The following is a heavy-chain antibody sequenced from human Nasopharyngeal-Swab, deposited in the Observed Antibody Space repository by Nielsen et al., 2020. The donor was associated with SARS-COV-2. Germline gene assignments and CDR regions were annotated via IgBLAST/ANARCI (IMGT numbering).Heavy chain of an antibody. CDR1: GFTFSNAW. V-gene: IGHV3-15*01. J-gene: IGHJ4*02. D-gene: IGHD3-10*01. CDR3: TTDWISFGYATNDY. CDR2: IKSKTDGGTT. Sequence: ETLSLTCAASGFTFSNAWMSWVRQAPGKGLEWVGRIKSKTDGGTTDYAAPVKGRFTISRDDSKNTLYLQMNSLKTEDTAVYYCTTDWISFGYATNDYWGQGTLVTVSS.